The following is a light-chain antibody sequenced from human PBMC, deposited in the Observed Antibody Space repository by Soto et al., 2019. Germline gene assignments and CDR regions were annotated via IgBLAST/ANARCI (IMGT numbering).Light chain of an antibody. CDR1: TGAVTSGHY. V-gene: IGLV7-46*01. J-gene: IGLJ2*01. CDR3: LLSYGAPRV. Sequence: QAVVTQEPSLTVSPGGTVTLTCASSTGAVTSGHYPYWFQQKPGHAPRTLIYDTSNKHSWTPARFSGSILGGTAALTLSGAQPEDEADYYCLLSYGAPRVLGGGTKVTVL. CDR2: DTS.